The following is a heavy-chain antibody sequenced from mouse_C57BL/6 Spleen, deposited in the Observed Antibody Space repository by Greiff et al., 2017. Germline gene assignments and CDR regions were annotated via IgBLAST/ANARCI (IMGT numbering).Heavy chain of an antibody. Sequence: EVKLLESGGGLVKPGGSLKLSCAASGFTFSDYGMHWVRQAPEQGLEWVAYISSGGSTIYYADTLKGRFPISRDNAKNTLCLQMTSLRSEDTAMYYCARADGSSHWYFDVWGTGTTVTVSS. CDR2: ISSGGSTI. CDR1: GFTFSDYG. CDR3: ARADGSSHWYFDV. D-gene: IGHD1-1*01. V-gene: IGHV5-17*01. J-gene: IGHJ1*03.